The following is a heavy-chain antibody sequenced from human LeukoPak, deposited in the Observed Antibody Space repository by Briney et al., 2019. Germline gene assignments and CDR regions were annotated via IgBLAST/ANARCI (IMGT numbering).Heavy chain of an antibody. CDR2: IYPGDSDT. D-gene: IGHD3-10*01. Sequence: GESLKISCKGSGYSFTSYWIGWVRQMPGKGLEWMGIIYPGDSDTRYSPSFQGQVTISADKSISTAYLQWSSLKASDTAMYYCARLTMVRGVILVPLYGMDVWGQGTTVTVSS. V-gene: IGHV5-51*01. CDR3: ARLTMVRGVILVPLYGMDV. CDR1: GYSFTSYW. J-gene: IGHJ6*02.